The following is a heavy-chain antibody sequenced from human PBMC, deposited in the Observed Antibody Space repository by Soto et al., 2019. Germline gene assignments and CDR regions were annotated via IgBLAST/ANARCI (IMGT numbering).Heavy chain of an antibody. CDR1: GFTFSSYA. Sequence: GALRLSCAASGFTFSSYAMSWVRQAPGKGLEWVSAISGSGGSTYYADSVKGRFTFSRDNSKNTLYLQMNSLRAEDTAVYYCAKKTFGGVIATAYDYWGQGTLVTVSS. J-gene: IGHJ4*02. CDR3: AKKTFGGVIATAYDY. D-gene: IGHD3-16*02. CDR2: ISGSGGST. V-gene: IGHV3-23*01.